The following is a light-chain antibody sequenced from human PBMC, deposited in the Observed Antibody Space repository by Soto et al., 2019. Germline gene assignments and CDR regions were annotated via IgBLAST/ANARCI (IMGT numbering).Light chain of an antibody. CDR2: GAS. J-gene: IGKJ3*01. CDR1: QSINSRY. Sequence: EIVLTQSPGTLSLSPGERATLSCRASQSINSRYLAWYQQKPGQAPRLLIYGASSRATGIPYRFSGSGSGTDFTLTLSRLEPEDFAVYYCQQFGSSPGFTFGPGTIVDIK. V-gene: IGKV3-20*01. CDR3: QQFGSSPGFT.